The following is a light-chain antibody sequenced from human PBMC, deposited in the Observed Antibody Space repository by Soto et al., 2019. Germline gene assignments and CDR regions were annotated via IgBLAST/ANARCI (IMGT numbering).Light chain of an antibody. CDR2: EVT. Sequence: QSALAQPASVSGSPGQSITISCTGTTSDIAGYNYVSWYQQHPGKAPKLLIYEVTSRASGVSHRFSGSKSGNTASLTISGLQAEDEAEYYCNSYTGASFYVFGTGTKVTVL. CDR1: TSDIAGYNY. CDR3: NSYTGASFYV. J-gene: IGLJ1*01. V-gene: IGLV2-14*01.